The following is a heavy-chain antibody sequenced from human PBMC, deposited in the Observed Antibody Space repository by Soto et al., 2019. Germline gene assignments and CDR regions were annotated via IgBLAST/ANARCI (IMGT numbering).Heavy chain of an antibody. CDR3: ARDTNYYASGSGVDY. J-gene: IGHJ4*02. D-gene: IGHD3-10*01. CDR1: GFTFSSYS. CDR2: ISGSSTYI. Sequence: PGGSLRLSCAASGFTFSSYSMNWVRQAPGKGLEWVSSISGSSTYIHYGDSVKGRFTISRDNAKNSLNLQMNSLRAEDTAVYFCARDTNYYASGSGVDYWGQGILVTVSS. V-gene: IGHV3-21*01.